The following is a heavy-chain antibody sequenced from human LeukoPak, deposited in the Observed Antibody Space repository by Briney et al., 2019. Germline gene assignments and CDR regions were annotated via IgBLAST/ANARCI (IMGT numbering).Heavy chain of an antibody. CDR3: AKGNYNGSGSYVIYYYYMDV. CDR2: ISGSGGSK. CDR1: GFTFSSYA. V-gene: IGHV3-23*01. Sequence: PGGSLTLSCAASGFTFSSYAMCWLRQAPGKGLGWVSAISGSGGSKYYPDSVKGRFTISRDNYKHALYLQMNSQRAEDTAVYYCAKGNYNGSGSYVIYYYYMDVWGEKTTVTVSS. D-gene: IGHD3-10*01. J-gene: IGHJ6*03.